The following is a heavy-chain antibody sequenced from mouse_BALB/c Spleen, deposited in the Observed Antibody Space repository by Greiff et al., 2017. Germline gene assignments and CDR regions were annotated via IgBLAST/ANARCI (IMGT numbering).Heavy chain of an antibody. V-gene: IGHV1-84*02. CDR1: GYTFTDYY. CDR2: IYPGSGNT. Sequence: VQLKESGPELVKPGASVKISCKASGYTFTDYYINWVKQKPGQGLEWIGWIYPGSGNTKYNEKFKGKATLTVDTSSSTAYMQLSSLTSEDTAVYFCARIYYGNSLGYWGQGTTLTVSS. D-gene: IGHD2-1*01. CDR3: ARIYYGNSLGY. J-gene: IGHJ2*01.